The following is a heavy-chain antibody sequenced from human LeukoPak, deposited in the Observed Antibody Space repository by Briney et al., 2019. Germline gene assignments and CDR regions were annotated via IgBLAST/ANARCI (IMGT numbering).Heavy chain of an antibody. CDR2: MFHSGSP. V-gene: IGHV4-59*01. CDR1: RGSISSYY. J-gene: IGHJ4*02. CDR3: ARGSRYCSTTSCSCFDY. Sequence: PSETLSLTCTVSRGSISSYYWNWIRQSPRRGLEWIGYMFHSGSPNYNPSLKSRVAISIDTSKNQFSLKLSSVNAADTAVYYCARGSRYCSTTSCSCFDYWHQGTLVTVSS. D-gene: IGHD2-2*01.